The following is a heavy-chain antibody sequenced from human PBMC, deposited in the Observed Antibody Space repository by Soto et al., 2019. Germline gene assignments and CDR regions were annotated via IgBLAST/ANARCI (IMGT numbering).Heavy chain of an antibody. CDR1: GFTFSSYS. V-gene: IGHV3-48*02. CDR2: ISSSSSTI. Sequence: EVQLVESGGGLVQPGGSLRLSCAASGFTFSSYSMNWVRQAPGKGLEWVSYISSSSSTIYYADSVKGRFTISRDNAKNSLYLQMNSLRDEDTAVYYCARNEPHYYDSSGYSGDAFDIWGQGTMVTVSS. D-gene: IGHD3-22*01. J-gene: IGHJ3*02. CDR3: ARNEPHYYDSSGYSGDAFDI.